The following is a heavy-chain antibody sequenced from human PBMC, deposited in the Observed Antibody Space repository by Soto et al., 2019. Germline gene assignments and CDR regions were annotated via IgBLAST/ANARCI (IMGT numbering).Heavy chain of an antibody. CDR3: ARHSGAVAGNYYSGMDV. CDR2: IDPSDSYT. Sequence: PGESLKISCKGSGYSFTSYWISWVRQMPGKGLEWMGRIDPSDSYTNYSPSFQGHVTISADKSISTAYLQWSSLKASDTAMYYCARHSGAVAGNYYSGMDVWGQGTTVTVSS. J-gene: IGHJ6*02. V-gene: IGHV5-10-1*01. D-gene: IGHD6-19*01. CDR1: GYSFTSYW.